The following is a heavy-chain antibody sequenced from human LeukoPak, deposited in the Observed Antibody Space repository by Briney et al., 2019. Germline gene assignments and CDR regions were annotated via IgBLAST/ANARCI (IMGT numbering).Heavy chain of an antibody. CDR2: IRYDGSNK. D-gene: IGHD1-7*01. V-gene: IGHV3-30*02. J-gene: IGHJ4*02. Sequence: PGGSLRLSCAASGFTFSSYGMHWVRQAPGKGLEWVAFIRYDGSNKYYADSVKGRFTISRDNSKNTLYLQMNSLRAEDTAVYYCAKEGVMEKRYNWNYWSSVGSTAFDYWGQGTLVTVSS. CDR1: GFTFSSYG. CDR3: AKEGVMEKRYNWNYWSSVGSTAFDY.